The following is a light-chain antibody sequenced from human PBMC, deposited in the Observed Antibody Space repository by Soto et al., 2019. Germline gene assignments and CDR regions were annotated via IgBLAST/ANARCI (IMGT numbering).Light chain of an antibody. CDR1: QSVSSN. CDR2: GAS. Sequence: EIVMTQSPATLSVSPGERATLSCRASQSVSSNLAWYQQKPGQPPRLLIYGASTRTTGIPAGFSGYGSGTEFTLAISSLQSEEFAVYYCQQYYSLPLTVGLGTKVDI. CDR3: QQYYSLPLT. V-gene: IGKV3-15*01. J-gene: IGKJ3*01.